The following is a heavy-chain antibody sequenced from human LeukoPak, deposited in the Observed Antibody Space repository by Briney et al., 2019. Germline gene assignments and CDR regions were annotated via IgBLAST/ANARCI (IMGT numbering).Heavy chain of an antibody. V-gene: IGHV4-34*01. CDR2: INHSGST. J-gene: IGHJ4*02. CDR3: ARGPYYYGSGSYLNY. CDR1: GGSFSGYY. D-gene: IGHD3-10*01. Sequence: PSETLSLTCAVYGGSFSGYYWSWIRQPPGKGLEWIGEINHSGSTNYNPSLKSRVTISVDTSKNQFSLKLSSVTAPDTAVYYCARGPYYYGSGSYLNYWGQGTLVTVSS.